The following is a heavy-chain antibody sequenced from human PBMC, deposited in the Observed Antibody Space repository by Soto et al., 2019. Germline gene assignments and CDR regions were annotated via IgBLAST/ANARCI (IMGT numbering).Heavy chain of an antibody. CDR2: ISAYNGNT. J-gene: IGHJ6*02. D-gene: IGHD3-3*01. V-gene: IGHV1-18*01. Sequence: GASVKVSCKASGYTFTSYGISWVRQAPGQGLEWVGWISAYNGNTNYAQKLQGRVTMTTDTSTSTAYMELRSLRSDDTAVYYCARDSRYYDFWSGSHYYYYGMDVWGQGTTVTVSS. CDR1: GYTFTSYG. CDR3: ARDSRYYDFWSGSHYYYYGMDV.